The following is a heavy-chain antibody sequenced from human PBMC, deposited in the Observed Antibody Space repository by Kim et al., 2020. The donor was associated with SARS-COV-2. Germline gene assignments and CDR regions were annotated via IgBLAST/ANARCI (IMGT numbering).Heavy chain of an antibody. V-gene: IGHV3-53*01. CDR3: ARGARFSAVDDF. CDR2: T. D-gene: IGHD3-3*01. J-gene: IGHJ4*02. Sequence: THYADAEKGRFTISRDNPKNIMDLQMDSLSVEDTAVYYCARGARFSAVDDFWGQGTLVVVSS.